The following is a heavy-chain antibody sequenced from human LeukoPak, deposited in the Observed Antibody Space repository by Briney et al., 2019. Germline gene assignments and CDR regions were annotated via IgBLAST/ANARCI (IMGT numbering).Heavy chain of an antibody. CDR1: GYTFTSYD. CDR3: ATSYGPWCY. J-gene: IGHJ4*02. D-gene: IGHD5-18*01. CDR2: MNPNSGNT. V-gene: IGHV1-8*01. Sequence: VASVKVSCKASGYTFTSYDINWVRQATGQGLEWMGWMNPNSGNTGYAQKFQGRATMTRNTSISTAYMELSSLRSDDTAVYYCATSYGPWCYWGQRTLVTVSS.